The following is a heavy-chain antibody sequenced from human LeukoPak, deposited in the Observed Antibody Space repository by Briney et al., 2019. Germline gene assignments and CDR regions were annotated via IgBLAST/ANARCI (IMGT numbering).Heavy chain of an antibody. CDR3: ARGYTYYGSGSPPGDV. V-gene: IGHV4-34*01. D-gene: IGHD3-10*01. J-gene: IGHJ6*04. CDR1: GGSFSGYY. CDR2: IDHSGST. Sequence: KPSETLSLTCAVYGGSFSGYYWSWIRHPPGRGLEWIAEIDHSGSTHYNPSLKSRVIISVDMSQHQVSLRLNSLTAADTAVYYCARGYTYYGSGSPPGDVWGNGTSVIVSS.